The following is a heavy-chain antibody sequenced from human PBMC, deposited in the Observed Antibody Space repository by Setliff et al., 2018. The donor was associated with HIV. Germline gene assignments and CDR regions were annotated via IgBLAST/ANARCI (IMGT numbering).Heavy chain of an antibody. Sequence: ASVKVSCKASGYTFTSYYMHWVRQAPGQGLEWMGIINPSGGSTSYAQKFQGRVTMTRDTSTSTVYMELSSLRSEDTAVYYCARAYNVYDYRFDSSGYDYWGQGTLVTVSS. D-gene: IGHD3-22*01. J-gene: IGHJ4*02. V-gene: IGHV1-46*01. CDR1: GYTFTSYY. CDR3: ARAYNVYDYRFDSSGYDY. CDR2: INPSGGST.